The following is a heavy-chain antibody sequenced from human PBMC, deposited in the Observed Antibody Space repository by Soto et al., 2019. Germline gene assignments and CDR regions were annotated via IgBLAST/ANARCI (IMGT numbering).Heavy chain of an antibody. Sequence: PGGSLRLSCAASGFNFRTYSMNWVRQAPGKGLEWVSYISSSSSTIYYADSVKGRFTISRDIAKNSLYLQMNSLRAEDTAVYYCARVGYYGSGSHGLWGQGTLVTVSS. J-gene: IGHJ4*02. CDR2: ISSSSSTI. CDR3: ARVGYYGSGSHGL. D-gene: IGHD3-10*01. V-gene: IGHV3-48*01. CDR1: GFNFRTYS.